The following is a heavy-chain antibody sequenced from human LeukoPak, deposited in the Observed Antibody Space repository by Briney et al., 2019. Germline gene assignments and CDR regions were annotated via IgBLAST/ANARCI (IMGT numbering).Heavy chain of an antibody. CDR1: GFTFSTSW. CDR2: INIDGSIT. V-gene: IGHV3-74*01. J-gene: IGHJ5*02. CDR3: VRDKMMDDRGVGFDP. Sequence: PGGSLRLSCAASGFTFSTSWMYWVRQAPGKGLVYVSRINIDGSITTYADSVKGRFTISRDNTENTLYLQMNSLGAEDTAVYYCVRDKMMDDRGVGFDPWGQGTLVTVSS. D-gene: IGHD1-1*01.